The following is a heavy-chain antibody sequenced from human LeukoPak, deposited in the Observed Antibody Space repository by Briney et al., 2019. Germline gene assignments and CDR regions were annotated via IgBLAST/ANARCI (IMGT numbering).Heavy chain of an antibody. Sequence: SSETLSLTCTVSGGSISSYYWSWIRQPPGKGLEWIGYIYYSGSTNYNPSLESRVTISVDTSKNQFSLKLSSVTAADTAVYYCARHRYSSGWYWFDAFDIWGQGTMVTVSS. V-gene: IGHV4-59*08. CDR2: IYYSGST. D-gene: IGHD6-19*01. CDR3: ARHRYSSGWYWFDAFDI. CDR1: GGSISSYY. J-gene: IGHJ3*02.